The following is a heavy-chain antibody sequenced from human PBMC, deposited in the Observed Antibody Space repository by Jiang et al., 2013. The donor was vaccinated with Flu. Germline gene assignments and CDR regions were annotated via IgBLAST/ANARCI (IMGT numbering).Heavy chain of an antibody. CDR2: INPNSGGT. Sequence: KKPGASVKVSCKASGYTFTGYYMHWVRQAPGQGLEWMGWINPNSGGTNYAQKFQGWVTMTRDTSISTAYMELSRLRSDDTVVYYCARGPPTLYDILTGIIDYWGQGTLVTVSS. V-gene: IGHV1-2*04. J-gene: IGHJ4*02. CDR1: GYTFTGYY. CDR3: ARGPPTLYDILTGIIDY. D-gene: IGHD3-9*01.